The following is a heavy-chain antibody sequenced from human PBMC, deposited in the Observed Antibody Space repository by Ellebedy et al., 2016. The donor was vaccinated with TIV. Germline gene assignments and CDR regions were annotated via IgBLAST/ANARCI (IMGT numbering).Heavy chain of an antibody. CDR2: ISASSNTI. CDR1: GFTLSSYS. V-gene: IGHV3-48*02. D-gene: IGHD3-10*01. CDR3: ASYGFGEYRSYFFES. J-gene: IGHJ4*02. Sequence: GESLKISCAASGFTLSSYSMNWVRQAPGKGLEWVSYISASSNTIYYGDSVKGRFTIFRDNAKNSLYLQMNILRDDDTAVYYCASYGFGEYRSYFFESWGQGTLVTVSS.